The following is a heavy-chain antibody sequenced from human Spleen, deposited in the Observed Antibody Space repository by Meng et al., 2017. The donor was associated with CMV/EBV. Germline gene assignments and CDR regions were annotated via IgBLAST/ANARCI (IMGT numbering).Heavy chain of an antibody. V-gene: IGHV3-48*02. CDR3: ATDFWGDGH. CDR1: GFAFNTYT. J-gene: IGHJ4*02. D-gene: IGHD3-3*01. CDR2: ISSGSSTM. Sequence: GGSLRLSCAASGFAFNTYTMNWVRQAPGKGLEWVSYISSGSSTMYYADSVKGRFTVSRDNAKNSLYLQMSSLRDEDAGVYFCATDFWGDGHWGQGTLVTVSS.